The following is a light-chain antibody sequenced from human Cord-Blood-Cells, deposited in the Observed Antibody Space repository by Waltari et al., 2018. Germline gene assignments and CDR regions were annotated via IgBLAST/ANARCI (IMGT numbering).Light chain of an antibody. Sequence: QSALTQPLSVSGSPGQSVPIHFTGSLSHVGGDHHVSWYQQHPGKAPKLMSYDVSKRPSGVPDRFSGSKSGNTASLTISGLQAEDEADYYCCSYAGSYTLVFGGGTKLTVL. CDR3: CSYAGSYTLV. V-gene: IGLV2-11*01. J-gene: IGLJ3*02. CDR2: DVS. CDR1: LSHVGGDHH.